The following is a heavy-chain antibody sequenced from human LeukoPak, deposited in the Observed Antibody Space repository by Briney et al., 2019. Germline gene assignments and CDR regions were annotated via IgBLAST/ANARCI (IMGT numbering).Heavy chain of an antibody. CDR3: AKVYYGSGTYLGAFDI. J-gene: IGHJ3*02. CDR1: GFTFSSYA. V-gene: IGHV3-23*01. CDR2: ISGSGGVT. Sequence: GGSLRLSCVDSGFTFSSYALSWVRQAPGKGLEWVSAISGSGGVTYYADSVKGRFTISRDNSKNTLYLQMNSLRAEDTAVYYCAKVYYGSGTYLGAFDIWGQGTMVTVSS. D-gene: IGHD3-10*01.